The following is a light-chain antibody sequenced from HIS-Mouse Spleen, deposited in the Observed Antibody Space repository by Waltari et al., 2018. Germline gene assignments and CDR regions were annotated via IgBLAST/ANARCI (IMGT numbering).Light chain of an antibody. V-gene: IGLV3-25*03. CDR1: ALPNQY. CDR2: KDS. J-gene: IGLJ2*01. CDR3: QSADSSGTYVV. Sequence: SYELTQPPSVSVSPGQTARITCSGDALPNQYAYWYQQKPGQAPVLVLYKDSERPSGIPERVSGSSSGTTVTLTISGVRAEDEADYYCQSADSSGTYVVFGGGTKLTVL.